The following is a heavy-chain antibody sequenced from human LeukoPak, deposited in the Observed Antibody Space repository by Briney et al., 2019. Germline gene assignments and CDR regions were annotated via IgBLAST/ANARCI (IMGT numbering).Heavy chain of an antibody. J-gene: IGHJ6*02. CDR1: GDSINNNNYY. V-gene: IGHV4-39*01. Sequence: SETLSLTCTVSGDSINNNNYYWGWIRQPPGEGLEWIGNIYYNGRTYYSPSLKSRGTISVDTSNNQFSLKLNSVTAADTALYYCARHSYNYYGLDVWGQGTTITVSS. CDR2: IYYNGRT. CDR3: ARHSYNYYGLDV.